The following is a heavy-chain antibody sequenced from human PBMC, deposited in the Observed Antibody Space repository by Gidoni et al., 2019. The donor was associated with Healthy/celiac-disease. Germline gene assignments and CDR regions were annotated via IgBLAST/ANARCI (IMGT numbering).Heavy chain of an antibody. Sequence: EVQLLESGGGLVQPVGSLRLSCAASGFTFSSYAMSWVRQAPGKGLEWVSDISGSGGSTYYADSVKGRFTISRDNSKNTLYLQMNSLRAEDTAVYYCAKDPEIEWELFSAAAFDIWGQGTMVTVSS. D-gene: IGHD1-26*01. V-gene: IGHV3-23*01. CDR1: GFTFSSYA. CDR3: AKDPEIEWELFSAAAFDI. J-gene: IGHJ3*02. CDR2: ISGSGGST.